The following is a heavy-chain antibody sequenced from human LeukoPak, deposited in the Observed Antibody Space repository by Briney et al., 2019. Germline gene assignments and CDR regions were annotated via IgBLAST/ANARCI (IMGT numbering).Heavy chain of an antibody. V-gene: IGHV3-74*01. J-gene: IGHJ4*02. D-gene: IGHD4-17*01. CDR1: GFTFSSYW. Sequence: GGSLRLSCAASGFTFSSYWMHWVRQAPGKGLVWVSRINSDGSSTSYADSVKGRFTISRDNSKNTLYLQMNSLRAEDTAVYYCARDAVRGTTVTLFDYWGQGTLVTVSS. CDR2: INSDGSST. CDR3: ARDAVRGTTVTLFDY.